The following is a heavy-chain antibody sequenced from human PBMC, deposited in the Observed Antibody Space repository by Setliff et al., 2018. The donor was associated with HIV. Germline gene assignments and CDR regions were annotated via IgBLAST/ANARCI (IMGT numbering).Heavy chain of an antibody. CDR2: MYYTGSS. J-gene: IGHJ4*02. V-gene: IGHV4-39*01. CDR3: ASHSGGWNYYLDH. Sequence: PSETLSLTCTVSGGSVSSSTTYYWGWIRQPPGKGLEWIGSMYYTGSSYYNPSLKSRVTISVDMSKNQFALKVNSVTATDTAVYYCASHSGGWNYYLDHWGQGTQVTVSS. CDR1: GGSVSSSTTYY. D-gene: IGHD6-19*01.